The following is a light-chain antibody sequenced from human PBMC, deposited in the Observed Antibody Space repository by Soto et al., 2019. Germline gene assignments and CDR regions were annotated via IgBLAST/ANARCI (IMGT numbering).Light chain of an antibody. V-gene: IGLV2-8*01. CDR1: SSDVGAYNY. J-gene: IGLJ1*01. Sequence: QSGLTQPPSASGSPGQSVTISCTGTSSDVGAYNYVSWYQQHPGKAPKLMIYEVSKRPSGVPDRFSGSKSGNTASLTVSGLQAEDEADYYRSSHAGSNNYVFGTGTKVTVL. CDR3: SSHAGSNNYV. CDR2: EVS.